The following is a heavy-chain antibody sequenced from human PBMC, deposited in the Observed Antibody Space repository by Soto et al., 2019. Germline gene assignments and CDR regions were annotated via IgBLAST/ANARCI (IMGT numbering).Heavy chain of an antibody. CDR3: VRDSRLYGFDY. V-gene: IGHV3-72*01. CDR2: SRYKSNDYAT. D-gene: IGHD3-16*01. Sequence: EVQLVESGGGLVQPGGSLRLSCAASGFTFSDYHMDWVRQAPGKGLEWVGRSRYKSNDYATEYAASVRDRFTVSRDESENLLYLQMNSLRMEDTAVYFCVRDSRLYGFDYWGQGTLVTVSS. CDR1: GFTFSDYH. J-gene: IGHJ4*02.